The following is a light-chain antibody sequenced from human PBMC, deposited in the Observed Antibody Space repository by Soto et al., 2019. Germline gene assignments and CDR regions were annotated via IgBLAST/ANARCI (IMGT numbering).Light chain of an antibody. CDR2: EVS. J-gene: IGLJ1*01. V-gene: IGLV2-14*01. Sequence: QSALTQPASVSGSPGQSITISCAGTIPDVCGYNYVSWYQQHPGKAPKLMISEVSNPPSGVSTRFSGSKSGITSSLTISGLPPEDEAEYYGSSYTSRSTFVFGTGTKLTGL. CDR3: SSYTSRSTFV. CDR1: IPDVCGYNY.